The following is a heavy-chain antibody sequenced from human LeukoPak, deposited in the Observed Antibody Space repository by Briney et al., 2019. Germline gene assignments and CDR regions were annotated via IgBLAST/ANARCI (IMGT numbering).Heavy chain of an antibody. V-gene: IGHV3-74*01. D-gene: IGHD4-23*01. CDR2: MYGDGSAI. J-gene: IGHJ6*02. CDR3: ARASGNSHYYFYGMDV. CDR1: GFTLSNFW. Sequence: GGSLRLSCEASGFTLSNFWMHWVRQAPGKGLVWVSRMYGDGSAISHADSVKGRFTISRDNAKNTLYLQMNSLRAEDTAVYYCARASGNSHYYFYGMDVWGQGTTVTVSS.